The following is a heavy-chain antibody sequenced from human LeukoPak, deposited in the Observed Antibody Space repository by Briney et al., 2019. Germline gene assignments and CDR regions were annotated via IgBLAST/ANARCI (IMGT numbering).Heavy chain of an antibody. CDR1: GGSIRSSNYY. Sequence: SETLSLTCTVSGGSIRSSNYYWGWIRQPPGKGLEWIGNIYYSGSTYYNPSLKSRVTISVETSKNHFSLNLYSVTAPETAVYYCARLSGPLGFCSGGTCYSDWYFDFWGRGPLVTVSS. V-gene: IGHV4-39*02. J-gene: IGHJ2*01. CDR3: ARLSGPLGFCSGGTCYSDWYFDF. D-gene: IGHD2-15*01. CDR2: IYYSGST.